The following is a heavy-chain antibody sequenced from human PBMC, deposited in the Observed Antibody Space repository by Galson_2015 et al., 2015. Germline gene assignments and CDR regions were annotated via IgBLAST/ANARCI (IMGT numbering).Heavy chain of an antibody. J-gene: IGHJ4*02. CDR2: ISYDGSDK. CDR3: VGSSGSFYSFFFDY. CDR1: GFTFSSYA. V-gene: IGHV3-30-3*01. D-gene: IGHD3-10*01. Sequence: SLRLSCAASGFTFSSYAMHWVRQAPGKGLEWVAVISYDGSDKYYPDSVKGRFTISRDNSKSTLYLHMNSLGAEDTAVYYCVGSSGSFYSFFFDYWGQGTLVTVSS.